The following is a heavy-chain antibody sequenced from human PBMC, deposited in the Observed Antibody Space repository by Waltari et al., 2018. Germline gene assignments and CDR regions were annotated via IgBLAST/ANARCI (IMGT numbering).Heavy chain of an antibody. J-gene: IGHJ4*02. D-gene: IGHD3-3*01. Sequence: QVQLVQSGAEVKKPGASVKVSCKASGYTFTSYDIHWVRQATGQGLEWIGWMNPNSGNTGYAQKFQGRVTMTRNTSISTAYMELSSLRSEDTAVYYCARSYYDFWSGYYFFDYWGQGTLVTVSS. V-gene: IGHV1-8*01. CDR2: MNPNSGNT. CDR1: GYTFTSYD. CDR3: ARSYYDFWSGYYFFDY.